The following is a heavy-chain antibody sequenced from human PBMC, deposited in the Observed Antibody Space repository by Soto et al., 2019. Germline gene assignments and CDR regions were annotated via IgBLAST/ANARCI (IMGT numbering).Heavy chain of an antibody. J-gene: IGHJ6*02. CDR2: IYPGDSDT. CDR3: ARHDYSGSPNYSYCMDF. CDR1: GYSFTSYW. V-gene: IGHV5-51*01. D-gene: IGHD3-10*01. Sequence: PGESLKISCKGSGYSFTSYWIGWVRQMPGKGLEWMGIIYPGDSDTRYSPSFQGQVTISADKSISTAYLQWSSLKASDTAMYYCARHDYSGSPNYSYCMDFWGQGTTVTVSS.